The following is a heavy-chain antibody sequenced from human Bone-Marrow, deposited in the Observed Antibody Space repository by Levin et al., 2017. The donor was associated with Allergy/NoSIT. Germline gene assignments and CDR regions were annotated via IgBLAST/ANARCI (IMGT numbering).Heavy chain of an antibody. Sequence: SCATSGFTFDDYAMHWVRQAPGKALEWVAGISWNGDIIGYVDSVKGRFTISRDNAKKSLHLQMNSLRAEDRALYYCAKGYLIGHSGAFDVWGLGTMVTVSS. V-gene: IGHV3-9*01. CDR1: GFTFDDYA. CDR2: ISWNGDII. D-gene: IGHD1-26*01. J-gene: IGHJ3*01. CDR3: AKGYLIGHSGAFDV.